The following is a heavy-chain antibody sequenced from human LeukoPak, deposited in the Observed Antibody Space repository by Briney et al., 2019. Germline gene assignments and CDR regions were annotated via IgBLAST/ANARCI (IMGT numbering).Heavy chain of an antibody. J-gene: IGHJ6*02. V-gene: IGHV3-11*01. CDR1: GFTFSDYY. Sequence: PGGYLRLSCAASGFTFSDYYMSWIRQAPGKGLEWVSYISSSGSTIYYADSVKGRFTISRDNAKNSLYLQMNSLRAEDTAVYYCAKAYSSSWYYGMDVWGQGTTVTVSS. CDR3: AKAYSSSWYYGMDV. D-gene: IGHD6-13*01. CDR2: ISSSGSTI.